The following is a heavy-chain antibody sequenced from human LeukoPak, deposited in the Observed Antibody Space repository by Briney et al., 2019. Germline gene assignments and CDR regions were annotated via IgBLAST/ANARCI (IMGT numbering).Heavy chain of an antibody. D-gene: IGHD6-19*01. V-gene: IGHV4-34*01. CDR1: GGSISGYY. CDR3: ARGGSSGWAYNWFDP. Sequence: PSETLSLTCTVSGGSISGYYWSWIRQPPGKGLEWIGEINHSGSTNYNPSLKSRVTISVDTSKNQFSLKLSSVTAADTAVYYCARGGSSGWAYNWFDPWGQGTLVTVSS. J-gene: IGHJ5*02. CDR2: INHSGST.